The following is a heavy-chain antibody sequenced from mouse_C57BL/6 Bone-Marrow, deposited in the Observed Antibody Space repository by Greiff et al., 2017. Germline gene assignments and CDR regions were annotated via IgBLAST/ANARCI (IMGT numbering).Heavy chain of an antibody. D-gene: IGHD1-1*01. V-gene: IGHV5-17*01. CDR1: GFTFSDYG. J-gene: IGHJ3*01. Sequence: EVQLVESGGGLVKPGGSLKLSCAASGFTFSDYGMHWVRQAPGKGLEWVAYISSGSSTIYYADTVKGRFTISRDNAKNTLFLQMTSLRSEDTAMYYCARDYYYGSSPLAYWGQGTLVTVSA. CDR2: ISSGSSTI. CDR3: ARDYYYGSSPLAY.